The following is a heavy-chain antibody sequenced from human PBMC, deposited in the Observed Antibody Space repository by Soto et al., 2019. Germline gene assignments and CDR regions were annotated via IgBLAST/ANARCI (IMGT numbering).Heavy chain of an antibody. Sequence: ASVKVSCKVSGYTLTELSMHWVRQAPGKGLEWMGGFDPEDGDTIYSQKFQGRVTMTEDTSTDTAYTELSSLRSEDTAVYYCATAPTITMVRGDFFDYWGQGTLVTVSS. D-gene: IGHD3-10*01. V-gene: IGHV1-24*01. CDR3: ATAPTITMVRGDFFDY. CDR1: GYTLTELS. J-gene: IGHJ4*02. CDR2: FDPEDGDT.